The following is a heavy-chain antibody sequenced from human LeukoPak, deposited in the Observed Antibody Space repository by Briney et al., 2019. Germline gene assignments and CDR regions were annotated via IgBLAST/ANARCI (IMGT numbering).Heavy chain of an antibody. V-gene: IGHV4-59*08. CDR2: IYYSGST. Sequence: SETLSLTCTVSGGSISNYYWSWIRQPPGKGLEWIGYIYYSGSTNYNPSLKSRVTISVDTSKNQFSLKLSSVTAADTAVYYCAKGIYSSGWSYFDYWGHGALVTVSS. J-gene: IGHJ4*01. D-gene: IGHD6-19*01. CDR1: GGSISNYY. CDR3: AKGIYSSGWSYFDY.